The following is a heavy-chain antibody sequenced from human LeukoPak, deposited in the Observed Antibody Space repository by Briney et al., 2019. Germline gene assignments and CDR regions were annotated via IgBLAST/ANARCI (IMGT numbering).Heavy chain of an antibody. D-gene: IGHD4-17*01. CDR1: GGSVSSGSYY. Sequence: TSETLSLTCTVSGGSVSSGSYYWSWIRQPPGKGLEWIGYIYYSGSTNYNPSLKSRVTISVDTSKNQFSLKLSSVTAADTAVYYCASRSDYGDYLDYWGQGTLVTVSS. CDR3: ASRSDYGDYLDY. CDR2: IYYSGST. V-gene: IGHV4-61*01. J-gene: IGHJ4*02.